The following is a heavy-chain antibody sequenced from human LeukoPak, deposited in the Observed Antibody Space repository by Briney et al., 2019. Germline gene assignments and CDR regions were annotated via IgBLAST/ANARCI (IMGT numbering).Heavy chain of an antibody. D-gene: IGHD6-6*01. J-gene: IGHJ4*02. V-gene: IGHV3-48*01. CDR3: ARWSQFGSSSVGAHHFDH. CDR1: GFSFSSSG. CDR2: IDTSSTTK. Sequence: GGSLRLSCAASGFSFSSSGMNWVRQAPGKGLERVSYIDTSSTTKNYADSVRGRFTVSRDNAKDSLYLQLNSLRAEDTAVYYCARWSQFGSSSVGAHHFDHWGQGTLVTFSS.